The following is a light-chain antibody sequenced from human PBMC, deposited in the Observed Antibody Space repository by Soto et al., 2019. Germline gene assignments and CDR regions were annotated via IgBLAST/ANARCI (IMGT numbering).Light chain of an antibody. CDR1: SSNIGNNL. V-gene: IGLV1-47*01. CDR3: AAWDDSLSARV. Sequence: QSVLTQPPSASATPGQRVTISCSGGSSNIGNNLVYWYQQLPGTAPNFLIYANSPRPSGVPDRFSGSKSGTSASLAISGLRSEDEADYYCAAWDDSLSARVFGGGTKVTVL. CDR2: ANS. J-gene: IGLJ3*02.